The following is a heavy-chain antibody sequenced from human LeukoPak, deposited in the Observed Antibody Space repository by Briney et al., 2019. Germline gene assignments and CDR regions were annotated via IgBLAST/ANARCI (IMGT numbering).Heavy chain of an antibody. V-gene: IGHV3-30*02. D-gene: IGHD2-2*01. J-gene: IGHJ5*02. CDR1: GFTFSSYG. CDR3: ARDTRHRYCSSTSCYRGWLDP. CDR2: IRYDGSNK. Sequence: GGSLRLSCAASGFTFSSYGMHWVRQAPGKGLEWVAFIRYDGSNKYYADSVKGRFTISRDNSKNTLYLQMNSLRAEDTAVYYCARDTRHRYCSSTSCYRGWLDPWGQGTLVTVSS.